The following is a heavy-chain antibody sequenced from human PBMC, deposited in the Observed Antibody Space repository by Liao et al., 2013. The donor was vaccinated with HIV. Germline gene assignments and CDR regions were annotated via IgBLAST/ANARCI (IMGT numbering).Heavy chain of an antibody. CDR2: IYTSGST. J-gene: IGHJ4*02. D-gene: IGHD2-2*01. V-gene: IGHV4-61*02. Sequence: QVHLQESGPGLVKPSQTLSLTCTVSGGSISSPDYYWSWIRQPAGKGLEWIGRIYTSGSTNYNPSLKSRVTMSVDTSKNQFSLKLSSVTAADTAVYYCARDGCSSATCYLSGGLFDYWGQGTPVTVSS. CDR1: GGSISSPDYY. CDR3: ARDGCSSATCYLSGGLFDY.